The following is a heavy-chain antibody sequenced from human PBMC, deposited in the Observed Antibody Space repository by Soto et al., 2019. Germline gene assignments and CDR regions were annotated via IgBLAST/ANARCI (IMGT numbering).Heavy chain of an antibody. CDR3: ARDPRGGYYDSSGYLDY. D-gene: IGHD3-22*01. Sequence: QVQLVQSGAEVKKPGSSVKVSCKASGGTFSSYAISWVRQAPGQGLEWMGGIIPIFGTANYAQKFQGRVTITADESTSTAYMELSRLRSEDTAVYYCARDPRGGYYDSSGYLDYWGQGTLVTVSS. CDR1: GGTFSSYA. CDR2: IIPIFGTA. V-gene: IGHV1-69*01. J-gene: IGHJ4*02.